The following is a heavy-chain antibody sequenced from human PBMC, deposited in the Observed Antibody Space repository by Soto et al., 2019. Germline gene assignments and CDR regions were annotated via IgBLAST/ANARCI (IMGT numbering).Heavy chain of an antibody. CDR3: ARGHYDFWSGYPNWFDP. Sequence: QVQLQESGPGLVKPSQTLSLTCTVSGGSISSGGYYWSWIRQHPGKGLEWIGYIYYSGSTYYNPSLKSRVTISVDTSKNQFSLKLSSVTAADTAVYYCARGHYDFWSGYPNWFDPWGQGTLDTVSS. CDR1: GGSISSGGYY. V-gene: IGHV4-31*03. D-gene: IGHD3-3*01. J-gene: IGHJ5*02. CDR2: IYYSGST.